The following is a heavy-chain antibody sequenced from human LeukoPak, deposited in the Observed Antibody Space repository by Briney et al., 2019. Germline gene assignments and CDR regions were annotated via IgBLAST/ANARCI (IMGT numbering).Heavy chain of an antibody. CDR2: INHSGST. V-gene: IGHV4-34*01. J-gene: IGHJ4*02. D-gene: IGHD6-13*01. Sequence: SETLSLTCAAYGGSFSGYYWSWIRQPPGKGLEWIGEINHSGSTNYNPSLKSRVTISVDTSKNQFSLKLSSVTAADTAVYYCARGLIAAAGTPPDYWGQGTLATVSS. CDR3: ARGLIAAAGTPPDY. CDR1: GGSFSGYY.